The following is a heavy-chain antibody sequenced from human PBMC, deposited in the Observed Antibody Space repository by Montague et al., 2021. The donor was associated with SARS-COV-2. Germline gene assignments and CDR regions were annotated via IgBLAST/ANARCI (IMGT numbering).Heavy chain of an antibody. Sequence: VKPTQTLTLTCTFSGFSLNTSGEGVGWVRQPPGRALEWLALIYWDDVKRYSPSLKSRSTISKDTTKNEVVLTVANMDPVDTATYYCARYGDYGSWFDPWGQGTLVTVSS. V-gene: IGHV2-5*02. CDR2: IYWDDVK. D-gene: IGHD4-17*01. CDR3: ARYGDYGSWFDP. J-gene: IGHJ5*02. CDR1: GFSLNTSGEG.